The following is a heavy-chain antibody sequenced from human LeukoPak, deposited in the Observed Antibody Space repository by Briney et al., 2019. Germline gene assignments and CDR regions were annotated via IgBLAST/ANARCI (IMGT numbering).Heavy chain of an antibody. Sequence: ASVKVSCKASGYTFTSYYMHWVRQAPGQGLEWMGWINPNSGGTNYAQKFQGRVTMTRDTSISTAYMELSRLRSDDTAVYYCARGPTAYYYDSSGYSGDYWGQGTLVTVSS. CDR3: ARGPTAYYYDSSGYSGDY. CDR1: GYTFTSYY. J-gene: IGHJ4*02. V-gene: IGHV1-2*02. D-gene: IGHD3-22*01. CDR2: INPNSGGT.